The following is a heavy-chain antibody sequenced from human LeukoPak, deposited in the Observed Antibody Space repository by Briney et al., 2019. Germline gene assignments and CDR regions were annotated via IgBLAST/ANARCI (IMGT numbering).Heavy chain of an antibody. CDR3: ISWISRDGLKA. J-gene: IGHJ3*01. CDR2: GYGATR. V-gene: IGHV3-49*04. Sequence: GGSLRLSCTASGFIFADYSMSWVRQAPGKGLEWVGFGYGATREYAAAVKSRFIISRDDSKRIAYLQMNSLKTEDTAVYYCISWISRDGLKAWGQGTMVTVSS. D-gene: IGHD2-2*03. CDR1: GFIFADYS.